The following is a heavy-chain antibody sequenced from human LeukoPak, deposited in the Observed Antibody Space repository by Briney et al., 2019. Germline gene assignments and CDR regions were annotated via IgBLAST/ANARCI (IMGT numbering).Heavy chain of an antibody. CDR2: INHSGST. CDR3: ARQGYSSGWYPGSYYYYGMDV. Sequence: PSETLSLTCAVYGGSFSGYYWSWIRQPPGKGLEWIGEINHSGSTNYNPSLKSRVTISVDTSKNQFSLKLSSVTAADTAVYYCARQGYSSGWYPGSYYYYGMDVWGQRTTVTVSS. V-gene: IGHV4-34*01. CDR1: GGSFSGYY. J-gene: IGHJ6*02. D-gene: IGHD6-19*01.